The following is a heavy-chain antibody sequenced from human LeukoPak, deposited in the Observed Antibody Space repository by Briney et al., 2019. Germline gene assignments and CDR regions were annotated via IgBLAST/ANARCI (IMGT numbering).Heavy chain of an antibody. Sequence: ASVKVSCKASGYTFTSYAMNWVRQAPGQGLEWMGWINTNTGNPTYAQGFTGRVVFSLDTSVSTAYLQISSLKAEDTAVYYCARDLHWFGELLYGRYFDYWGQGTLVTVSS. J-gene: IGHJ4*02. CDR2: INTNTGNP. V-gene: IGHV7-4-1*02. CDR1: GYTFTSYA. CDR3: ARDLHWFGELLYGRYFDY. D-gene: IGHD3-10*01.